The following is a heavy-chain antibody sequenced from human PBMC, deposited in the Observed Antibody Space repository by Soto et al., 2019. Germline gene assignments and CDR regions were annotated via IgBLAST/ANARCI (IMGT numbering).Heavy chain of an antibody. J-gene: IGHJ4*02. CDR2: IYWDDDK. CDR1: GFSLSTSGVG. D-gene: IGHD6-19*01. V-gene: IGHV2-5*05. CDR3: AHVSIAVACDYFVC. Sequence: QITLKESGPTLVKPTQTLTLTCTFSGFSLSTSGVGVGWIRQPPGKALEWLALIYWDDDKRYGPSLKSRLTSTECTSKNQVVITMNNMDPVDTSTYYCAHVSIAVACDYFVCWGQGTLVTVSS.